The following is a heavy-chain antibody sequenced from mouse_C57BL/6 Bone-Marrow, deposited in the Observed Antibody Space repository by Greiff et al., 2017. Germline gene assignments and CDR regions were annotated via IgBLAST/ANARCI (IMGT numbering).Heavy chain of an antibody. J-gene: IGHJ3*01. Sequence: QVQLQQPGAELVKPGASVKLSFKASGYTFTSYWMQWVKQRPGQGLEWIGEIDPSDSYTNYNQKFKGKATLTVDTSSSTAYMQLSSLTSEDSAVYYCAREGLRGFAYWGQGTLVTVSA. CDR3: AREGLRGFAY. CDR1: GYTFTSYW. D-gene: IGHD3-1*01. CDR2: IDPSDSYT. V-gene: IGHV1-50*01.